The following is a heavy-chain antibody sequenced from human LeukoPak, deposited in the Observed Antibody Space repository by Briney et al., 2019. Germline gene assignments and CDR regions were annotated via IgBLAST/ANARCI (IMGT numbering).Heavy chain of an antibody. J-gene: IGHJ4*02. D-gene: IGHD4/OR15-4a*01. CDR1: GFTFRTYS. Sequence: GGSLRRSCAASGFTFRTYSMNWVRQAPGRGLEWVSSISTSYSYIYYADSVTGRFTISRDNAKNSLYLQMNSLRAEDTAVYYCARDSPTTDYGFDYWGQGTLVTVSS. CDR3: ARDSPTTDYGFDY. CDR2: ISTSYSYI. V-gene: IGHV3-21*01.